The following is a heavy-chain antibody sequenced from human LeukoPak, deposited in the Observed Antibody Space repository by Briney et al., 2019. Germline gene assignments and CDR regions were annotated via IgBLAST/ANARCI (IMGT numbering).Heavy chain of an antibody. V-gene: IGHV3-21*01. CDR1: GFTFSSYS. Sequence: GGSLRLSCAVSGFTFSSYSMNWVRQAPGKGLEWLSSISSSSSYISYADSVKGRFTVSRDNAKNSLYLQMNTLRAEDTAVYYCARGVLELWVFQEKTPDYDYWGQGTLVTVSS. CDR2: ISSSSSYI. D-gene: IGHD3-3*01. CDR3: ARGVLELWVFQEKTPDYDY. J-gene: IGHJ4*02.